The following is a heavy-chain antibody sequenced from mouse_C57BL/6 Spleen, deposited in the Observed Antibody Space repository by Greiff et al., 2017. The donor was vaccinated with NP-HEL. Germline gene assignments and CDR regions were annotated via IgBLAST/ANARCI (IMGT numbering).Heavy chain of an antibody. D-gene: IGHD3-2*02. CDR2: IYPGDGDT. Sequence: VMLVESGPELVKPGASVKISCKASGYAFSSSWMNWVKQRPGQGLEWIGRIYPGDGDTNYNGKFKGKATLTADKSSSTAYMQLSSLTSEDSAVYFCARGGSSGPLFDYWGQGTTLTVSS. CDR1: GYAFSSSW. J-gene: IGHJ2*01. V-gene: IGHV1-82*01. CDR3: ARGGSSGPLFDY.